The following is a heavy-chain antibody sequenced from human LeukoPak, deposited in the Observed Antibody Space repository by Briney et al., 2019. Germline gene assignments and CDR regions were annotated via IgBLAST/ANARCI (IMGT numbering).Heavy chain of an antibody. CDR1: GYTFSRYS. J-gene: IGHJ4*02. D-gene: IGHD1-14*01. Sequence: GGSLRLSCAASGYTFSRYSMNWVRQAPGKGLEWVSSISSSSSYIYYADSVKGRFTISRDNAKNSLYLQMNSVRAEDTAVYYCARDSVPRLTYNPIDYWGQGTLVTVSS. V-gene: IGHV3-21*01. CDR3: ARDSVPRLTYNPIDY. CDR2: ISSSSSYI.